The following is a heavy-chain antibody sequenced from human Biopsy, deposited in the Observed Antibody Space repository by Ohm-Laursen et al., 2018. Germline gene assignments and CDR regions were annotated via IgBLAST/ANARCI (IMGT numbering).Heavy chain of an antibody. J-gene: IGHJ5*02. D-gene: IGHD3-16*01. V-gene: IGHV3-23*01. CDR1: GFTFSDHS. Sequence: SLRLSCTASGFTFSDHSLSWIRQAPGEGLEWVSSITGSGGSTYYPDSVKGRFTISRDNSKNSLYLQMNSLRAEDTAVYYCAKGYGPDNWFDPWGQGTLVTVSS. CDR3: AKGYGPDNWFDP. CDR2: ITGSGGST.